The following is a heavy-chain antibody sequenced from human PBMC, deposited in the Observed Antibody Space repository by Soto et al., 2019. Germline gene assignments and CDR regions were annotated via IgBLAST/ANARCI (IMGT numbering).Heavy chain of an antibody. V-gene: IGHV1-58*01. Sequence: SVKVSCKASGFAFTSSAVQWVRQARGQRLEWIGWIVVGSGNTNYAQKFQERVTITRDMSTSTAYMELSSLRSEDTAVYYCAAEERITIFGVVMNYFDYWGQGTLVTVSS. CDR2: IVVGSGNT. CDR1: GFAFTSSA. CDR3: AAEERITIFGVVMNYFDY. J-gene: IGHJ4*02. D-gene: IGHD3-3*01.